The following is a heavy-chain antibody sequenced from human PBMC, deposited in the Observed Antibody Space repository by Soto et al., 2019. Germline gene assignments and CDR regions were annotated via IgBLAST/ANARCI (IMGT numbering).Heavy chain of an antibody. Sequence: QVQLVQSGAEVKKPGASVKVSCKASGYTFTGYYMHWVRQAPGQGLEWMGWINPNSGGTNYAQKFQGWVTMTRDTSISTAYRELSRLRSDDTAVYYGARSAYSGYDHSAAEYFQHWGQGTLVTVSS. CDR1: GYTFTGYY. CDR2: INPNSGGT. CDR3: ARSAYSGYDHSAAEYFQH. V-gene: IGHV1-2*04. J-gene: IGHJ1*01. D-gene: IGHD5-12*01.